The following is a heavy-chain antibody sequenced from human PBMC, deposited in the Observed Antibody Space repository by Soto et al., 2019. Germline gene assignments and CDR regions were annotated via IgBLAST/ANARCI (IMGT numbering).Heavy chain of an antibody. Sequence: QAQLVPSGAEVKEPGASVKVSCKASGYSFTTSGITWVRQAPGQGLEWMGWISTYNGNTNYAQKLQDRVTLTTDTSTSTAYMELRSLRADDTAVYYCARRLYGDYDYWGQGTLVTVSS. CDR2: ISTYNGNT. J-gene: IGHJ4*02. CDR3: ARRLYGDYDY. V-gene: IGHV1-18*01. D-gene: IGHD4-17*01. CDR1: GYSFTTSG.